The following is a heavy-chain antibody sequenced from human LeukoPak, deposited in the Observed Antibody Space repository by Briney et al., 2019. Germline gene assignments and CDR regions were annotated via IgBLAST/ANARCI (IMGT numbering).Heavy chain of an antibody. CDR3: AKAGGITMIVVVITINYFDY. CDR2: ISGSGGST. CDR1: GFTFSSYA. D-gene: IGHD3-22*01. Sequence: GGSLRLSCAASGFTFSSYAMSWVRQAPGKGLEWVSAISGSGGSTYYADSVKGRFTISRGNSKNTLYLQMNSLRAEDTAVYYCAKAGGITMIVVVITINYFDYWGQGTLVTVSS. J-gene: IGHJ4*02. V-gene: IGHV3-23*01.